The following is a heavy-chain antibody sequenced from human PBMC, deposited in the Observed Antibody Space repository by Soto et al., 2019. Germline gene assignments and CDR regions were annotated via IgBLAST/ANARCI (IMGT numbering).Heavy chain of an antibody. CDR3: AKDPMIGYCSSWSRFDP. V-gene: IGHV3-30*18. J-gene: IGHJ5*02. Sequence: QVQLVESGGGVVQPGRSLRLSCAASGFTFSSYGMHWVRQAPGKGLEWVAVISYDGSNKYYADSVKGRFTISRDNSKNTLYLQMNSLRAEDTAVYYCAKDPMIGYCSSWSRFDPWGQGTLVTVSS. CDR2: ISYDGSNK. D-gene: IGHD6-13*01. CDR1: GFTFSSYG.